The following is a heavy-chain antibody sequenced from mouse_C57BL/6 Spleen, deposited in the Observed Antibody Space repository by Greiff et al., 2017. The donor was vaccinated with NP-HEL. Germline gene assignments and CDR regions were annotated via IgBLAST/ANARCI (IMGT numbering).Heavy chain of an antibody. D-gene: IGHD1-1*01. Sequence: VQLQQSGPGLVQPSQSLSITCTVSGFSLTSYGVHWVRQSPGKGLEWLGVIWSGGSTDYNAAFISRLSISKDNSKSQVFFKMNSLQADDTAIYYCARPGSSSYWYFDVWGTGTTVTVSS. CDR3: ARPGSSSYWYFDV. CDR2: IWSGGST. CDR1: GFSLTSYG. V-gene: IGHV2-2*01. J-gene: IGHJ1*03.